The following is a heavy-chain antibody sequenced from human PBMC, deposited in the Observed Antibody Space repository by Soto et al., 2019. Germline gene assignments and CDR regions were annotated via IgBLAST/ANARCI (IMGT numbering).Heavy chain of an antibody. D-gene: IGHD2-2*01. CDR3: ANLPAPSDFGY. CDR2: IYHRGST. V-gene: IGHV4-4*02. Sequence: SETLSLTCAVSGGSISSSNWWSWVRQPPGKGLEWIGQIYHRGSTNYNPSLKSRVTISVDKSKNQFSLKLSSVTAADTAVYYCANLPAPSDFGYWGQGSLVTVCS. CDR1: GGSISSSNW. J-gene: IGHJ4*02.